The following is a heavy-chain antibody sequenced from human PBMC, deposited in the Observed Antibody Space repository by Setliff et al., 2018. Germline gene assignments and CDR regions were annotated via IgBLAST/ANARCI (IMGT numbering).Heavy chain of an antibody. V-gene: IGHV3-7*01. Sequence: GGSLRLSCAASGFTFSYYWMSWVRQAPGKGLEWVANIKQDGSEKYYVDSVKGRFTISRDNAKNSLYLQMNSLRDEDTAVYYCARDGGEYWGQGTLVTVSS. J-gene: IGHJ4*02. D-gene: IGHD3-16*01. CDR2: IKQDGSEK. CDR3: ARDGGEY. CDR1: GFTFSYYW.